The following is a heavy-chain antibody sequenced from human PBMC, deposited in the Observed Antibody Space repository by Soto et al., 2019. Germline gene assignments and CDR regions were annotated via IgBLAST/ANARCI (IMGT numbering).Heavy chain of an antibody. Sequence: EVQLVESGGDVVRPGGSLRLSCAASGFTFDDYGMSWVRQAPGKGLEWVSGLNWNGDSTGYADSVKGRFTISRDNAKNSLYLQMHSLRAEDTALYYCARGAIYCSGGRCYPVYWGQGTLVTVSS. CDR2: LNWNGDST. V-gene: IGHV3-20*04. CDR3: ARGAIYCSGGRCYPVY. D-gene: IGHD2-15*01. J-gene: IGHJ4*02. CDR1: GFTFDDYG.